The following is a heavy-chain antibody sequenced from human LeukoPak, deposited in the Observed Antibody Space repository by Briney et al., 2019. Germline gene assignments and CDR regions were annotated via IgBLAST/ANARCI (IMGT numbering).Heavy chain of an antibody. CDR3: AIDIVVVPAATDDY. J-gene: IGHJ4*02. CDR2: ISSSGSTI. V-gene: IGHV3-48*03. CDR1: GFTFSSYE. D-gene: IGHD2-2*01. Sequence: PGGSLRLSCAASGFTFSSYEMNWVRQAPGKGLEWVSYISSSGSTIYYTDSVKGRFTISRDYAKNSLYLQMNSLRAEDTAVYYCAIDIVVVPAATDDYWGQGTLVTVSS.